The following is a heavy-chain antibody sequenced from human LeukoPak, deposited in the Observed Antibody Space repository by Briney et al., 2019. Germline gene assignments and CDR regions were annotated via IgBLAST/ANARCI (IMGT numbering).Heavy chain of an antibody. CDR3: ARVTGGILNYFDY. J-gene: IGHJ4*02. Sequence: GGSLRLSCTASGFIFSDYWMSWMRQAPGKGLEWVANIKQDGSEKYYVDSVKGRFTISRDNAKNSLYLQMNSLRAEDTAVYYCARVTGGILNYFDYWGQGTLVTVSS. D-gene: IGHD3-16*01. CDR2: IKQDGSEK. CDR1: GFIFSDYW. V-gene: IGHV3-7*01.